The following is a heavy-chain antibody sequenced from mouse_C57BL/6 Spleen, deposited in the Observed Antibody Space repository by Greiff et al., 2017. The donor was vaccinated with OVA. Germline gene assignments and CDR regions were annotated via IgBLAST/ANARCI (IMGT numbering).Heavy chain of an antibody. CDR1: GYTFTDYY. Sequence: VQLQQSGPVLVKPGASVKMSCKASGYTFTDYYMNWVKQSHGKSLEWIGVINPYNGGTSYNQKFKGKATLTVDKSSSTAYMELNSLTSEDSAVYYCARGKRLLRDGAMDYWGQGTSVTVSS. J-gene: IGHJ4*01. D-gene: IGHD1-1*01. V-gene: IGHV1-19*01. CDR2: INPYNGGT. CDR3: ARGKRLLRDGAMDY.